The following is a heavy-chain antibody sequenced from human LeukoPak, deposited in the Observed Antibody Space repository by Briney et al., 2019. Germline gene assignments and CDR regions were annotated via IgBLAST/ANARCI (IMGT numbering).Heavy chain of an antibody. D-gene: IGHD1-7*01. CDR2: IWYDGSNK. J-gene: IGHJ4*02. Sequence: GGSLRPSCAASGFTFSSYGMHWVRQAPGKGLEWVAVIWYDGSNKYYADSVKGRFTISRDNSKNTLYLQMNSLRAEDTAVYYCASFSITGTTVLDYWGQGTLVTVSS. V-gene: IGHV3-33*01. CDR3: ASFSITGTTVLDY. CDR1: GFTFSSYG.